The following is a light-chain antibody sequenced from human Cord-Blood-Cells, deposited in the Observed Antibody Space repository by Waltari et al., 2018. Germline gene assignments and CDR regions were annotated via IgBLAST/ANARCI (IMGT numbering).Light chain of an antibody. Sequence: EIVLTQSPGTLSLSPGERATLSFRASQSVSSSYLAWYQQKPGQAPRLLIYGASSRATGIPDRFSGSGSGTDFTLTISRLEPEDCAVYYCQQYGSSPMYTFGQGTKLEIK. J-gene: IGKJ2*01. V-gene: IGKV3-20*01. CDR2: GAS. CDR3: QQYGSSPMYT. CDR1: QSVSSSY.